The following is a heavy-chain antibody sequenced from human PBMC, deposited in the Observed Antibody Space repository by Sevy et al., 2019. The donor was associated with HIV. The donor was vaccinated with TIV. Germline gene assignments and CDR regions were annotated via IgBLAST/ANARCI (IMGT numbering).Heavy chain of an antibody. CDR3: AKDKFYSGGSCCDAFDI. CDR1: GFTFSSYA. CDR2: ISGSCGST. V-gene: IGHV3-23*01. D-gene: IGHD2-15*01. J-gene: IGHJ3*02. Sequence: GGSLRLSCAASGFTFSSYAMSWVRQAPGKGLEWVSAISGSCGSTYYADSVKGRFTISRDNSKNTLYLQMNSLSAEDTAVYYCAKDKFYSGGSCCDAFDIWGQGTMVTVSS.